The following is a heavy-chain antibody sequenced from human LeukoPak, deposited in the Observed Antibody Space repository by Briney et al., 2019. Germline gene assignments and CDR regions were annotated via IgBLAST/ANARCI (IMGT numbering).Heavy chain of an antibody. CDR2: IDTDSGGT. D-gene: IGHD2-8*02. J-gene: IGHJ4*02. V-gene: IGHV1-2*02. Sequence: ASVKVSCKTSGYTFSAYYLHWVRQAPGQGLEWMGWIDTDSGGTKYAQKFQGRVTITRDTSIGTAYMELRGLISDDTAVYYCASEALCAGGRCNIQRVASWGPGTLVTVSS. CDR3: ASEALCAGGRCNIQRVAS. CDR1: GYTFSAYY.